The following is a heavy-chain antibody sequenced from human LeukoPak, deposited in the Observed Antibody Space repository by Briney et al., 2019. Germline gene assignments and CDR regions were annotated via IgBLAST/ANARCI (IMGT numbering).Heavy chain of an antibody. V-gene: IGHV4-39*07. J-gene: IGHJ2*01. CDR1: GGSIISGGSY. CDR3: SRRDCSQSSCFYWYFDL. CDR2: IYYSGST. D-gene: IGHD2-2*01. Sequence: SETLSLTCTVSGGSIISGGSYWGWIRQPPGKGLEWIGSIYYSGSTWYNPALKSRATISVDTPKNQFSLRLTSVTAADTAVYYCSRRDCSQSSCFYWYFDLWGRGTLPTVSS.